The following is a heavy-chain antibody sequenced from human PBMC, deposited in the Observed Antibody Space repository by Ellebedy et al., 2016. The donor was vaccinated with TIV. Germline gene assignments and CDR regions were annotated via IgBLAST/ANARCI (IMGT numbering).Heavy chain of an antibody. J-gene: IGHJ3*01. V-gene: IGHV3-23*01. CDR3: ARDPVGVGPAFDV. CDR1: GFTFSSYA. D-gene: IGHD4-23*01. CDR2: ISVSGVTT. Sequence: GESLKISCAASGFTFSSYAMTWVRQAPGKGLEWVSVISVSGVTTYYADSVKGRFTISRDNSKDTLFLQMNSLRAEDTAIYFCARDPVGVGPAFDVWGQGTMVTVSS.